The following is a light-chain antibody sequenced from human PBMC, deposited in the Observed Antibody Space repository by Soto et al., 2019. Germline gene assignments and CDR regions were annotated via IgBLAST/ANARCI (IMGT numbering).Light chain of an antibody. V-gene: IGLV2-14*03. J-gene: IGLJ2*01. CDR3: SSYTSSSTYVV. CDR1: SSDVGGYNY. Sequence: QSALTQPAAVSWSPGQSITISCTGTSSDVGGYNYVSWYQQHPGKAPKLMIYDVINRPSGVSNRFSGSKSGNSASLTISGLQAEDEADYSCSSYTSSSTYVVFGGGTKLTVL. CDR2: DVI.